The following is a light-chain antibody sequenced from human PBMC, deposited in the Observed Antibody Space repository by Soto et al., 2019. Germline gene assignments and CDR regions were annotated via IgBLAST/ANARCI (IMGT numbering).Light chain of an antibody. J-gene: IGLJ2*01. Sequence: QSALTQPPSASGSPGQSVIISCTGTSRDVGGYNFVSWYQQHPGKAPKLMIYEVNKRPSGVPDRFSGSKSGNTASLTVSGLQAEDEADYYCSSYAGSNANVIFGGGTKLTVL. CDR3: SSYAGSNANVI. CDR1: SRDVGGYNF. CDR2: EVN. V-gene: IGLV2-8*01.